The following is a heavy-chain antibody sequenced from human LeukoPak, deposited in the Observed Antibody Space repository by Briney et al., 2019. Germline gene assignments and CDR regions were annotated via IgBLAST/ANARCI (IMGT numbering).Heavy chain of an antibody. J-gene: IGHJ4*02. D-gene: IGHD6-19*01. CDR3: VKDMGYSSGIDY. CDR1: GFTFSSYA. V-gene: IGHV3-23*01. CDR2: ISGSGGST. Sequence: PGGSLRLSCAASGFTFSSYAMSWVRQAPGKGLEWVSAISGSGGSTYYADSVKGRFTISRDNSKNTLYLQMNSLRAEDTAVYYCVKDMGYSSGIDYWGQGTLVTVSS.